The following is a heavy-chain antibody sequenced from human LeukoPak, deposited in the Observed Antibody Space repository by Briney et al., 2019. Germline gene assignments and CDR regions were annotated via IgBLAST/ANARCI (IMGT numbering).Heavy chain of an antibody. D-gene: IGHD3-9*01. J-gene: IGHJ4*02. CDR1: GYTFSSYA. Sequence: GGSLRPSCAASGYTFSSYAMSWVRQAPGKGLEWVSAISGSGGSTYYADSVKGRFTISRDNAKNSLYLQMNSLRAEDTAVYYCARGGDILTGLSDYWGQGTLVTVSS. CDR3: ARGGDILTGLSDY. CDR2: ISGSGGST. V-gene: IGHV3-23*01.